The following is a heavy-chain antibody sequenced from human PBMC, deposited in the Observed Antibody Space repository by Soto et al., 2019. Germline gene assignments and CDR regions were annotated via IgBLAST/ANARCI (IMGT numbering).Heavy chain of an antibody. V-gene: IGHV3-30-3*01. J-gene: IGHJ4*02. CDR3: ARGPGGGDWLIDY. CDR2: ISYDGSNK. D-gene: IGHD2-21*01. Sequence: GGSLRLSCAASGFTFSGYAMHWVRQAPGKGLEWVAVISYDGSNKYYADSVKGRFTISRDNAKNSLYLEMNSLRVEDTAVYYCARGPGGGDWLIDYWGQGTLVTVSS. CDR1: GFTFSGYA.